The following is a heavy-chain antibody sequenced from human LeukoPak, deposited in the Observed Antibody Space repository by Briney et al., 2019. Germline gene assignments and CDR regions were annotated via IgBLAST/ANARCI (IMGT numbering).Heavy chain of an antibody. D-gene: IGHD2-15*01. V-gene: IGHV3-33*01. Sequence: GGSLRLSCEASGFTFSNYAMHWVRQALGKGLEWVAVIWYDGSNDYYANSVKGRFTISRDNSKNTLYLQMNSLRAEDTAIYYCAREADCSGGNCYRGAFDIWGQGTMITVSS. CDR1: GFTFSNYA. CDR2: IWYDGSND. J-gene: IGHJ3*02. CDR3: AREADCSGGNCYRGAFDI.